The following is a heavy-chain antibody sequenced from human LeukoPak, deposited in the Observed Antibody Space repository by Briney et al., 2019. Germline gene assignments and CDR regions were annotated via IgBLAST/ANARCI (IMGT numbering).Heavy chain of an antibody. Sequence: ASETLSLTCTVSGGSISSSSYYWGWIRQPPGKGLEWIGSIYYSGSTNYNPSLKSRVTISVDTSKNQFSLKLSSVTAADTAVYYCARGPGYDSSGYYYEDYWGQGTLVTVSS. D-gene: IGHD3-22*01. CDR2: IYYSGST. J-gene: IGHJ4*02. V-gene: IGHV4-39*07. CDR3: ARGPGYDSSGYYYEDY. CDR1: GGSISSSSYY.